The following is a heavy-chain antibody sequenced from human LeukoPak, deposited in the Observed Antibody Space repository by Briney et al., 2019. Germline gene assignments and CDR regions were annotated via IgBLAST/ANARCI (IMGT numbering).Heavy chain of an antibody. CDR3: AKDRGLRGYSYGLVGWVFEY. V-gene: IGHV1-2*02. CDR1: GYTFTDYY. Sequence: ASVKVSCKASGYTFTDYYIHCVRQAPGQGLEWMGWIGPKNGDTHYAQKFQGRLTMTRDTSITTAFIELSRLISDDTAVYYCAKDRGLRGYSYGLVGWVFEYWGQGTLVTVSS. CDR2: IGPKNGDT. J-gene: IGHJ4*02. D-gene: IGHD5-18*01.